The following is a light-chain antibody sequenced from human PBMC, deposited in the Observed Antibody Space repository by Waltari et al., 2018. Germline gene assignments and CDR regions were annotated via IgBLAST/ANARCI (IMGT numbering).Light chain of an antibody. Sequence: SFELTQTSSLSVSPGQTVRITCSGAVLENKYARWFQQKPGQAPILIISKDTERPSGIPERFSGSSSGTTFTLTISGAQVEDEADYYCYSAADNDLGVFGGGTKLTVL. CDR1: VLENKY. CDR3: YSAADNDLGV. J-gene: IGLJ3*02. CDR2: KDT. V-gene: IGLV3-27*01.